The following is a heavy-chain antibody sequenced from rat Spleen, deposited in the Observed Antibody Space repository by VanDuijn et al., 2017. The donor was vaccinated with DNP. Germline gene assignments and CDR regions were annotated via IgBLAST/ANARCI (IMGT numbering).Heavy chain of an antibody. D-gene: IGHD1-3*01. CDR2: VSYGGDST. CDR3: TTDDKYGSYDWFAY. CDR1: GFTFSDYY. Sequence: EVQLVESGGGLVQPGRSLKLSCAASGFTFSDYYMAWVRQAPTRGLEWVASVSYGGDSTYYRDSVKGRFTISRDDAKSTLYLQMDSLRYEDTATYYCTTDDKYGSYDWFAYWGQGTLVTVSS. V-gene: IGHV5-20*01. J-gene: IGHJ3*01.